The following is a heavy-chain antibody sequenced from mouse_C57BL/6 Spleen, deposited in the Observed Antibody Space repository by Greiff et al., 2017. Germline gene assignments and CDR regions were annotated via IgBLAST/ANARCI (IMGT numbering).Heavy chain of an antibody. Sequence: EVQLQESGPELVKPGASVKIPCKASGYTFTDYNMDWVKQSHGQSLEWIGDINPNNGGTTYNQKFKGKATLTVDKSSSTAYMELRSLTSEDTAVYYCARSAVVDYWYFDVWGTGTTVTVSS. CDR3: ARSAVVDYWYFDV. CDR2: INPNNGGT. D-gene: IGHD1-1*01. J-gene: IGHJ1*03. CDR1: GYTFTDYN. V-gene: IGHV1-18*01.